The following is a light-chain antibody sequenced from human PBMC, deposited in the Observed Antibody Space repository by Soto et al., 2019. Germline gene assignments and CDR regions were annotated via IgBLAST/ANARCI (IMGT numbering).Light chain of an antibody. CDR3: QKVNSYPPIT. J-gene: IGKJ5*01. CDR1: QGISSY. CDR2: AAS. Sequence: IQLPQSPSSLSASVGERASITCRASQGISSYLSWYQQNPGKAPKLLIYAASTLQSGVPSRFSVSGSGTDFTLTISSLQPEDLSTYYCQKVNSYPPITVGQGTRLVIK. V-gene: IGKV1-9*01.